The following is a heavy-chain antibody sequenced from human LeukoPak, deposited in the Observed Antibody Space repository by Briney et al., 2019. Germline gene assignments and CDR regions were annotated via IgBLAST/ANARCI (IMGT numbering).Heavy chain of an antibody. J-gene: IGHJ4*02. V-gene: IGHV4-30-2*01. CDR3: ARGGGGGPQFDY. D-gene: IGHD3-16*01. Sequence: SETLSLTCAVSGGSISSGGYSWSWIRQPPGKGLEWIGYIYHSGSTYYNPSLKSRVTISVDRSKNQFSLKLSSVTAAATAVYFWARGGGGGPQFDYWGQGTLVTVSS. CDR1: GGSISSGGYS. CDR2: IYHSGST.